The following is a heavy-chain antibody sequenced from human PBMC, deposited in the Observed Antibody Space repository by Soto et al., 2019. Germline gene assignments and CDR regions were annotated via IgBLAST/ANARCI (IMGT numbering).Heavy chain of an antibody. Sequence: QVQLQQWGAGLLKPSETLSLTCAVYGGSFSNDYWSWIRQPPGKGLEWIGDINHSGSANYNPSLKSRFTISVDTSKNLFSLRLTSVTAADTALYYCAKNFDLWGRGTLVTVSS. CDR3: AKNFDL. CDR2: INHSGSA. CDR1: GGSFSNDY. J-gene: IGHJ2*01. V-gene: IGHV4-34*01.